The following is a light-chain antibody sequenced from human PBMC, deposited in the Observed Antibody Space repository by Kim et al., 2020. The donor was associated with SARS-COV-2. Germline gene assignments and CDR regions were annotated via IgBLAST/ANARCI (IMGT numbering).Light chain of an antibody. CDR1: SNNVGDQG. CDR2: RIN. CDR3: SAWDSSLNAWV. J-gene: IGLJ3*02. V-gene: IGLV10-54*04. Sequence: RTATLPCTGNSNNVGDQGAAWLQLHQGHPPTPLSDRINHRPSGISARFSASRSGNTASLTITGLQPEDEADYYCSAWDSSLNAWVFGGGTQLTVL.